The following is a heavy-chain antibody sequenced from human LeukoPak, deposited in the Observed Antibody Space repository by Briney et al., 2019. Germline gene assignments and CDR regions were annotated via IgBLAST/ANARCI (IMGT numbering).Heavy chain of an antibody. D-gene: IGHD3-10*01. CDR2: INPSGRST. J-gene: IGHJ4*02. V-gene: IGHV1-46*01. CDR3: ARVAVWFGESKHYYFDY. CDR1: GYTCTSYY. Sequence: GASVKVSCKASGYTCTSYYMHWVRQAPGQGLEWMGIINPSGRSTSYAQKFQGRVTMTRDTSTSTVYMELSSLRSEDTAVYYCARVAVWFGESKHYYFDYWGQGTLVTVSS.